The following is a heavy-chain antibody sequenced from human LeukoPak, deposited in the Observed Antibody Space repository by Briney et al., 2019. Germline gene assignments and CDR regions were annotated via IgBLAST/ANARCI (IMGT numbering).Heavy chain of an antibody. D-gene: IGHD1-26*01. J-gene: IGHJ4*02. CDR1: GFTFDDYG. V-gene: IGHV3-20*04. CDR3: ARDLRTGSYGNYFDH. Sequence: GGSLRLSCAASGFTFDDYGMSWVRQAPGTGLEWVSGINWNGGGTGYGDSVKGRFTISRDNTKNSLYLQMNSLRAEDTALYYCARDLRTGSYGNYFDHWGQGTLVTVSS. CDR2: INWNGGGT.